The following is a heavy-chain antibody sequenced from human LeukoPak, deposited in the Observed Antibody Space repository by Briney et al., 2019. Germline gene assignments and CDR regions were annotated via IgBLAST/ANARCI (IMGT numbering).Heavy chain of an antibody. V-gene: IGHV3-7*01. D-gene: IGHD3-10*01. Sequence: GGSLRLSCAASGFSFSSHWMSWVRQAPGRGLEWVASLKEDVSARNLVDSVKGRFTISTDNAKNSLNLQMNSLRVEVTAVYYCARGPPYGSRSDFLDYWGLGTLVTVSS. CDR1: GFSFSSHW. J-gene: IGHJ4*02. CDR2: LKEDVSAR. CDR3: ARGPPYGSRSDFLDY.